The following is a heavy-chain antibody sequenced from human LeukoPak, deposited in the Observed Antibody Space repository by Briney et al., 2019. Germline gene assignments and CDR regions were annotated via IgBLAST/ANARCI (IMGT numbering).Heavy chain of an antibody. J-gene: IGHJ6*03. CDR2: IYSGGST. CDR1: GFTVGSDS. CDR3: ARDRYYYGSGSGYYYYYYMDV. D-gene: IGHD3-10*01. Sequence: GGSLRLSCTVSGFTVGSDSMSWVRQAPGKGLEWVSFIYSGGSTHYSDSVKGRFTISRDNSKNTLYLQMNNLRAEDTAVYYCARDRYYYGSGSGYYYYYYMDVWGKGTTVTVSS. V-gene: IGHV3-53*01.